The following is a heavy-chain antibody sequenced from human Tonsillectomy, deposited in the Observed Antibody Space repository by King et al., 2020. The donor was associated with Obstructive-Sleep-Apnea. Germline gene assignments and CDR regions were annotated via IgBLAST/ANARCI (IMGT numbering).Heavy chain of an antibody. D-gene: IGHD4-23*01. J-gene: IGHJ4*02. CDR1: GFTFDDYA. CDR3: AKVGGRPRQPPVYFDY. CDR2: ISWNSGSI. V-gene: IGHV3-9*01. Sequence: VQLVESGGGLVQPGRSLRLSCAASGFTFDDYAMYWVRQAPGKGLEWVSGISWNSGSIGYADSVKGRFTISRDNAKNSLYLQMNSLRAEDTAFYYCAKVGGRPRQPPVYFDYWGQGTLVTVSS.